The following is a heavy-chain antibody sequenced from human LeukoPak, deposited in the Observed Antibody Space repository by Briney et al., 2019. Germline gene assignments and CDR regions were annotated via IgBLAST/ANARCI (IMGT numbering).Heavy chain of an antibody. J-gene: IGHJ6*03. Sequence: ASVKLSCKASGCTFSSYAISWVRQAPGQGLEWMGGIIPIFGTANYAQKFQGRVTITTDESTSTAYMELSSLRSEDTAVYYCARDYYDSSGFDDYYYYMDVWGKGTTVTVSS. CDR1: GCTFSSYA. V-gene: IGHV1-69*05. CDR3: ARDYYDSSGFDDYYYYMDV. D-gene: IGHD3-22*01. CDR2: IIPIFGTA.